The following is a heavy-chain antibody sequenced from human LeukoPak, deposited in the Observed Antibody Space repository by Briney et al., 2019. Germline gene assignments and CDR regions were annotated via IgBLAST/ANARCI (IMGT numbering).Heavy chain of an antibody. CDR2: INPSGGST. J-gene: IGHJ4*02. D-gene: IGHD2-2*01. CDR3: AREMPETYYFDY. CDR1: GYTFTNYY. Sequence: ASVKVSCKXSGYTFTNYYIRWVRQAPGQGLEWMGNINPSGGSTTYAQRFQDRVFVTGDTSATTVYMELSSLRSEDTAIYYCAREMPETYYFDYWGQGTLVTAPS. V-gene: IGHV1-46*01.